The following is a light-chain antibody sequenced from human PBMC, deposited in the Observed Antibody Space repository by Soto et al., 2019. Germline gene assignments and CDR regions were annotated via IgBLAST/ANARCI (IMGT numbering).Light chain of an antibody. Sequence: VLTQSPSASASLGASVKLTCTLSSGHSSYAIAWHQQQPEKGPRYLMKVNIDGSHTKGDGIPDRFSGSSSGAERYLTISSLQSEDEADYYCQTWGTGIRVFGTGTKVTVL. CDR3: QTWGTGIRV. V-gene: IGLV4-69*01. CDR2: VNIDGSH. CDR1: SGHSSYA. J-gene: IGLJ1*01.